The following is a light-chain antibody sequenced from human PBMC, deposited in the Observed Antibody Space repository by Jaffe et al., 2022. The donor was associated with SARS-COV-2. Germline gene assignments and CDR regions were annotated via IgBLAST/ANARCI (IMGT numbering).Light chain of an antibody. CDR1: SSNIGAGYD. V-gene: IGLV1-40*01. J-gene: IGLJ1*01. CDR3: QSYDSSLSVNYV. CDR2: GNN. Sequence: QSVLTQPPSVSGAPGQRVTISCTGSSSNIGAGYDVHWYQQLPGTAPKLLIYGNNNRPSGVPDRFSGSKSGTSGTLAISGLQAEDEADYYCQSYDSSLSVNYVFGTGTKVTVL.